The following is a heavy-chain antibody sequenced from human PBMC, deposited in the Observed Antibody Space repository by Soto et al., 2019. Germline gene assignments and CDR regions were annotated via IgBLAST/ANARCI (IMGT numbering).Heavy chain of an antibody. V-gene: IGHV1-18*01. CDR1: GYTFFTYD. CDR2: ISTYSGDT. CDR3: ARHHGPTTSENWFDP. J-gene: IGHJ5*02. Sequence: GPSVKVSCKASGYTFFTYDISWVRQAPGQGLEWMGWISTYSGDTKYAQKFQGRVTMTTDTSTTTAYLELRSLRSDDTAVYYCARHHGPTTSENWFDPWGQGTLGTVSS. D-gene: IGHD5-12*01.